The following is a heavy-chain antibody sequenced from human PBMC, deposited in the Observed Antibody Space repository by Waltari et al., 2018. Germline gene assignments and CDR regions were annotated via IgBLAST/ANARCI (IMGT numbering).Heavy chain of an antibody. J-gene: IGHJ6*02. D-gene: IGHD5-12*01. Sequence: EVQLLESGGGLVQPGGSLRLSCAAAGFSFSNYAMTWVRQAPGKGLGSVAAISGSGQSTNYAESVKGRFTISRDNSRYTMFLQMNSLRVEDTAVYYCAKDRHSGYDAGAMDVWGQGTTVTVSS. CDR1: GFSFSNYA. CDR2: ISGSGQST. CDR3: AKDRHSGYDAGAMDV. V-gene: IGHV3-23*01.